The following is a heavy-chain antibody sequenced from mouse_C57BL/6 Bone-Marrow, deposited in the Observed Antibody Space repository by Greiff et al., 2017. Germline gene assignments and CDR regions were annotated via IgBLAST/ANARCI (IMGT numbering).Heavy chain of an antibody. Sequence: VQGVESGAELMKPGASVKLSCKATGYTFTGYWIEWVKQRPGHGLEWIGEILPGSGSTNYNEKFKGKATFTADTSSNAAYMQLSSLTTEDSAICYCARFPYDDDEDWYFDVWGTGTTVTVSS. CDR3: ARFPYDDDEDWYFDV. D-gene: IGHD2-4*01. CDR2: ILPGSGST. J-gene: IGHJ1*03. V-gene: IGHV1-9*01. CDR1: GYTFTGYW.